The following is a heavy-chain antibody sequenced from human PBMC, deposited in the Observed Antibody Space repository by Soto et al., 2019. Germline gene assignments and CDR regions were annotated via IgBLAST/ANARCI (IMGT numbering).Heavy chain of an antibody. CDR2: ISGSGGST. V-gene: IGHV3-23*01. D-gene: IGHD5-12*01. CDR3: AKDDSGYDYSDY. J-gene: IGHJ4*02. CDR1: RFTFSSYA. Sequence: EVQLLESGGGLVQPGGSLRLSCAASRFTFSSYAMSWVRQAPGKGLEWVSAISGSGGSTYYADSVKGRFTISRDNSKNTLYLQMNSLRAEDTAVYYCAKDDSGYDYSDYWGQGTLVTVSS.